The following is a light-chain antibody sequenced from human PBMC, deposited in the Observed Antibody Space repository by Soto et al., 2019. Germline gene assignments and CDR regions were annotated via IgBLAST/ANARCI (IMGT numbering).Light chain of an antibody. V-gene: IGKV1-39*01. J-gene: IGKJ1*01. CDR1: QTITHY. CDR2: DAS. CDR3: QQSYVLPRT. Sequence: DIHMSQSPSFLSASVGASVTITCRANQTITHYLNWYQQKPGGAPALLIYDASSLQSGVPSRFSGRGSGTDFSLTISSLQLADFATYYCQQSYVLPRTFGQGTKVEI.